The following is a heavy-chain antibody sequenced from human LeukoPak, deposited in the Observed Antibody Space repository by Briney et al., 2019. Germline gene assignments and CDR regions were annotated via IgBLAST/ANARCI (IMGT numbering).Heavy chain of an antibody. CDR2: ISDPHSGSET. J-gene: IGHJ4*02. D-gene: IGHD5-12*01. CDR1: GFTFTIYA. Sequence: PGGSLRLSCVASGFTFTIYAMSWVRQAPGKGLEWVSTISDPHSGSETHYADSVQGRFTISRDDSQNMVYLQMDSLRAEDTAVYYCTTRLRNHFDYWGQGTQVTVSS. CDR3: TTRLRNHFDY. V-gene: IGHV3-23*01.